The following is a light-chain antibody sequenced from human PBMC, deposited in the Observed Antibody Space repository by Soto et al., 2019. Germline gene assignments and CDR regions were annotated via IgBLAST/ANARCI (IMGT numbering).Light chain of an antibody. V-gene: IGKV3-15*01. CDR3: QQYNNWPYT. CDR1: QSVSSN. CDR2: GAS. J-gene: IGKJ2*01. Sequence: EIVMTQSPATLSVSPGERATLSCRASQSVSSNLAWYQQKPGQAPRLLIYGASTRATGIPARFSGSGSGTKFTLTVSSLQSEDFDVYYCQQYNNWPYTFGQGTKLEIK.